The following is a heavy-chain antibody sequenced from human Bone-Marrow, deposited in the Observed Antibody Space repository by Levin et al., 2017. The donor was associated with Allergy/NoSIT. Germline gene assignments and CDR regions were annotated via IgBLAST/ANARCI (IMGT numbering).Heavy chain of an antibody. J-gene: IGHJ4*02. Sequence: GESLKISCSASGFTFSDYYMSWIRQAPGKGLEWVSYIGNSGSTISYADSVQGRFIISRDNAKNSLYLDMHSLRAEDTAVYYCARDGGLIDYWGQGTLVTVSS. D-gene: IGHD3-3*01. CDR1: GFTFSDYY. CDR2: IGNSGSTI. CDR3: ARDGGLIDY. V-gene: IGHV3-11*01.